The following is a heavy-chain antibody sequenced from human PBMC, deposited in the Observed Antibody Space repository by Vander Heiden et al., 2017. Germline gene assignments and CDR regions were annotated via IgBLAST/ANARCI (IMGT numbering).Heavy chain of an antibody. CDR2: IIPVFGAT. CDR1: GDTFSRYN. V-gene: IGHV1-69*06. D-gene: IGHD1-26*01. CDR3: ARDLDGYYPGDGSDY. J-gene: IGHJ4*02. Sequence: QVQLVQSGAEVKKPGSSVKVSCKPSGDTFSRYNIMWVRQAPGQGLEWMGGIIPVFGATNYAQKFQGRVTITFDNFKTTTYMELSSLNSEDTAVYYCARDLDGYYPGDGSDYWGQGTLVTVS.